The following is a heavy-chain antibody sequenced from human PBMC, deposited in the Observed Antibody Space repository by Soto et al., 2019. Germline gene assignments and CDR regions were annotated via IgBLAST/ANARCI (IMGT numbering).Heavy chain of an antibody. Sequence: EVQLLESGGGLVQPGGSLRLSCAASGFTFSSYAMSWVRQAPGKGLEWVSAISSGGSRTYYADSVKGRFTISRDNSKNTLYLQMNNLRAEDTAVYYCSTPPRMTMARGVIIMKNDDAFDIWGQGTMVTVSS. J-gene: IGHJ3*02. CDR3: STPPRMTMARGVIIMKNDDAFDI. CDR2: ISSGGSRT. D-gene: IGHD3-10*01. V-gene: IGHV3-23*01. CDR1: GFTFSSYA.